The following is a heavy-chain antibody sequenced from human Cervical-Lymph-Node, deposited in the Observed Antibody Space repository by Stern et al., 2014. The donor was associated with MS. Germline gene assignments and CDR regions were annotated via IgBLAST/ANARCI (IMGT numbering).Heavy chain of an antibody. Sequence: QLVQSGAEVKRPGSSVRVSCEVFGGTFSSTGINWVRQATGRGLEWVGGIIPIFGPKYAPEFLGTVTISADESASTAYLDLRSLISADTAVFYCVGPDFHLWGQGTLVTVSS. J-gene: IGHJ5*02. CDR2: IIPIFGP. CDR3: VGPDFHL. V-gene: IGHV1-69*01. D-gene: IGHD3/OR15-3a*01. CDR1: GGTFSSTG.